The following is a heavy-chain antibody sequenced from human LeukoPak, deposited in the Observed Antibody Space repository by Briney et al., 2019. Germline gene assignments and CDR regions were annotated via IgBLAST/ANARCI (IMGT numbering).Heavy chain of an antibody. CDR2: ISGYNGNT. V-gene: IGHV1-18*01. CDR3: ARDISLVGAPIAFAI. J-gene: IGHJ3*02. Sequence: GASVKVSCKASGYTFTSYGINWVRRAPGQGREWMGGISGYNGNTDYAQEFQGRVTMTTDTSTSTAYMELRRVRSHDTGLYYCARDISLVGAPIAFAIWAQGTMVPVS. D-gene: IGHD1-26*01. CDR1: GYTFTSYG.